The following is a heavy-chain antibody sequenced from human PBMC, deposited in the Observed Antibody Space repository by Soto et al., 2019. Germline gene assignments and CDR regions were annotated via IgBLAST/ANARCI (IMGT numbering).Heavy chain of an antibody. CDR2: INHSGGT. CDR3: ARGSVDTVDSSGFYDY. J-gene: IGHJ4*02. D-gene: IGHD3-22*01. V-gene: IGHV4-34*01. Sequence: PSETLSLTCAVYGGSFSAYYWSWIRQPPGKGLEWIGEINHSGGTSYNPSLKSRVTISVDTSKSQFSLKLTSVTAADRAVDYCARGSVDTVDSSGFYDYWGQGTPVTVSS. CDR1: GGSFSAYY.